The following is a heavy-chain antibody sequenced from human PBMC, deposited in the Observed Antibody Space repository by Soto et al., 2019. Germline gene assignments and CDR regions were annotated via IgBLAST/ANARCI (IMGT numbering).Heavy chain of an antibody. Sequence: EVQLLESGGGLVQPGGSLRLSCAASGLTFSSCAMSWVRQAPGKGLEWVSAIVVSGCSTYYADSVKGRFTISRDNSKNTLYLQMNILRAEDTACYYCAKDSPYSEVSDSWGQRTIVTVST. CDR3: AKDSPYSEVSDS. J-gene: IGHJ4*02. V-gene: IGHV3-23*01. CDR1: GLTFSSCA. CDR2: IVVSGCST. D-gene: IGHD4-4*01.